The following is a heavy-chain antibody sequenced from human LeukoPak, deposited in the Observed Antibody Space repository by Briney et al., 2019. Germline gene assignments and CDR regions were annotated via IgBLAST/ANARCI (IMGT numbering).Heavy chain of an antibody. CDR2: ISGSGGST. J-gene: IGHJ5*02. CDR1: GFTFSSYA. Sequence: GGSLRLSCAASGFTFSSYAMSWVRQAPGKGLEWVSAISGSGGSTYYADSVKGRFTISRDNSKNTLYLQMNSLRAEDTAVYYCAKDGGYDFWSGYSNWFDPWGQGTLVTVSS. V-gene: IGHV3-23*01. D-gene: IGHD3-3*01. CDR3: AKDGGYDFWSGYSNWFDP.